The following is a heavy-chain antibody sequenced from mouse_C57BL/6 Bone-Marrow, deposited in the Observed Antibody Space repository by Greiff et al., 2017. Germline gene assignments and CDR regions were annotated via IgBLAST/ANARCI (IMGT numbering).Heavy chain of an antibody. CDR1: GFTFSSYA. V-gene: IGHV5-4*01. CDR3: ARAPITTVVDY. J-gene: IGHJ2*01. CDR2: ISDGGSYT. Sequence: DVQLVESGGGLVKPGGSLKLSCAASGFTFSSYAMSWVRQTPEKRLEWVATISDGGSYTYYPDNVKGRFTISRDNAKNNLYLQMSHLKSEDTAMYYCARAPITTVVDYWGQGTTLTVSS. D-gene: IGHD1-1*01.